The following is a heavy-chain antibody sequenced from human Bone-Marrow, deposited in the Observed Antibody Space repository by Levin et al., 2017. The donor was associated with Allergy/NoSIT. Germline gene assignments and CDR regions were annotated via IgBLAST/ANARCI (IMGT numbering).Heavy chain of an antibody. CDR1: GYTFTGYY. CDR2: INPNSGGT. J-gene: IGHJ4*02. CDR3: ARDPGESSSWYGGDYYFDY. V-gene: IGHV1-2*02. Sequence: ASVKVSCKASGYTFTGYYMHWVRQAPGQGLEWMGWINPNSGGTNYAQKFQGRVTMTRDTSISTAYMELSRLRSDDTAVYYCARDPGESSSWYGGDYYFDYWGQGTLVTVSS. D-gene: IGHD6-13*01.